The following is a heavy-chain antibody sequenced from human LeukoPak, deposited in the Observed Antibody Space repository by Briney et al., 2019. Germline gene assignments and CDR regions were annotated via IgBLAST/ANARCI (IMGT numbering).Heavy chain of an antibody. V-gene: IGHV1-2*02. CDR1: GYTFTGFY. CDR3: ARDPQSITMVREWFDP. Sequence: ASVKVSCKASGYTFTGFYMHWVRQAPGQGLEWMGWINPNSGGTNYAQKFQGRVTMTRDTSISTAYMELSGLRSDDTAVYYCARDPQSITMVREWFDPWGQGTLVTVSS. J-gene: IGHJ5*02. CDR2: INPNSGGT. D-gene: IGHD3-10*01.